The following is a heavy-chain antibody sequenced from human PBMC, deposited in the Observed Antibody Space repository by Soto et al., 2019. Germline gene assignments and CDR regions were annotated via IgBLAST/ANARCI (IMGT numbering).Heavy chain of an antibody. J-gene: IGHJ4*02. CDR1: GYTFTDYH. V-gene: IGHV1-2*02. CDR3: ARDRVGFAVVTPAH. Sequence: QVQLVQSGAEVKKSGASVKVSCKASGYTFTDYHMHWVRQAPGQGLEWMGWITPDSGETKYAQKFQGRVTMTRDTSISTVYMELTSLTSADTAVYFCARDRVGFAVVTPAHWGQGTLVSVSS. CDR2: ITPDSGET. D-gene: IGHD3-3*01.